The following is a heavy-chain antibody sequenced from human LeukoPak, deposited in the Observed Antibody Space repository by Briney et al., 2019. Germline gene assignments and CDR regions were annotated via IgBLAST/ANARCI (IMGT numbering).Heavy chain of an antibody. D-gene: IGHD3-16*02. CDR2: ISSSSSYI. CDR1: GFTFSSYS. Sequence: GGSLRLSCAASGFTFSSYSMNWVRQAPGKGLEWVSSISSSSSYIYYADSVKGRFTISRDNAKNSLYLQMNSLRAEDTAMYYCARVADIVWNYVPYWGQGTLVTVSS. J-gene: IGHJ4*02. V-gene: IGHV3-21*04. CDR3: ARVADIVWNYVPY.